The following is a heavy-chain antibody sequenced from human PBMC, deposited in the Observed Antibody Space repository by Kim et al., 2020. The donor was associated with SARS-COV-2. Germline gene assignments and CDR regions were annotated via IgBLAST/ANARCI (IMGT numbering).Heavy chain of an antibody. J-gene: IGHJ6*02. D-gene: IGHD3-10*01. CDR3: ARGFFSGRYIFNGDYYGMDV. Sequence: GGSLRLSCAASGFTFSSYGMHWVRQAPGKGLEWVAVIWYDGSNKYYADSVKGRFTISRGNSKNTLYLQMNSLRAEDTAVYYCARGFFSGRYIFNGDYYGMDVWGQGTTVTVSS. CDR1: GFTFSSYG. CDR2: IWYDGSNK. V-gene: IGHV3-33*01.